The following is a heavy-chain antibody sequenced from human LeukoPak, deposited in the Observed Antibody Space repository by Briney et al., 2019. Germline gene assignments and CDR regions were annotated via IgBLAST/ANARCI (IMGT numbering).Heavy chain of an antibody. CDR2: INSDGSST. V-gene: IGHV3-74*01. Sequence: PGGSLRLSCAASGFTVSSYWIHWVRQAPGKGLVWVSRINSDGSSTSYADSVKGRFTISRDNAKNTLYLQMNSLRAEDTAVYYCASGTAVAGTGVDYWGQGTLVTVSS. J-gene: IGHJ4*02. D-gene: IGHD6-19*01. CDR3: ASGTAVAGTGVDY. CDR1: GFTVSSYW.